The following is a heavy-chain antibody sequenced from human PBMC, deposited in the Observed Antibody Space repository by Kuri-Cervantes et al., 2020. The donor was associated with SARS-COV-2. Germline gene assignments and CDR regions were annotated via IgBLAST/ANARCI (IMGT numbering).Heavy chain of an antibody. CDR3: ARTASTVTTNPYRYYFDY. D-gene: IGHD4-11*01. CDR2: IYYSGST. J-gene: IGHJ4*02. V-gene: IGHV4-28*01. Sequence: SETLSLTCAVSGYSISSSNWWGWIRQPPGKGLAWIGYIYYSGSTYYNPSLKSRVTISVDTSKNQFSLKLSSVTAADTAVYYCARTASTVTTNPYRYYFDYWGQGTLVTVSS. CDR1: GYSISSSNW.